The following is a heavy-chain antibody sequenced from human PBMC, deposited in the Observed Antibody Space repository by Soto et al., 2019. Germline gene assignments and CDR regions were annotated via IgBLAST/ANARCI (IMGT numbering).Heavy chain of an antibody. D-gene: IGHD1-26*01. J-gene: IGHJ4*02. V-gene: IGHV1-3*05. Sequence: QVQLVQSGAEEKKPGASVKVSCKASGYTFTSYAMHWVRQAPGQRLEWMGWINAGNGNTKYSQKFQGRVTITRDTFASTSYMELSSLRSEDTAVYYCARGIVGAIAYDYWGQGTLVAVSS. CDR3: ARGIVGAIAYDY. CDR1: GYTFTSYA. CDR2: INAGNGNT.